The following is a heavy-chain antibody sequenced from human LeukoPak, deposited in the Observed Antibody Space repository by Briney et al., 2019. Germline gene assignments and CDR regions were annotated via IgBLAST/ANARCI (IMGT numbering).Heavy chain of an antibody. CDR3: ARQRASGTRAFDY. CDR2: VYYNGNT. J-gene: IGHJ4*02. Sequence: PSETLSLTCTVSRGSISSRSDYWWAWIRQPPGKGLEWIGSVYYNGNTYYNWSLKSRLTISVDTSKDQFSLNLASVTAADTAVYHCARQRASGTRAFDYWGQGTLLTVSS. CDR1: RGSISSRSDY. D-gene: IGHD3-3*01. V-gene: IGHV4-39*01.